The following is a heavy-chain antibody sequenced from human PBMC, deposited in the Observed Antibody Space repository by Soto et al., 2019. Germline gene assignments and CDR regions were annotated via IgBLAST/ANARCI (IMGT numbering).Heavy chain of an antibody. Sequence: SETLSLTCTVSGGSISSYYWSWIRQPPGKGLEWIGYIFYSGSTDYNPSLRSRVTISVDTSKNQFSLKLSSVTAADTAVYYCARVGGFGATTIDYWGQGTLVTVSS. V-gene: IGHV4-59*08. D-gene: IGHD3-10*01. J-gene: IGHJ4*02. CDR3: ARVGGFGATTIDY. CDR2: IFYSGST. CDR1: GGSISSYY.